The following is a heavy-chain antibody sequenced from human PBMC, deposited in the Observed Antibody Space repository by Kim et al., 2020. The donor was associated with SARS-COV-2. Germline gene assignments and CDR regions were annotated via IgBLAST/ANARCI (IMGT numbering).Heavy chain of an antibody. V-gene: IGHV3-23*01. Sequence: DSVKGQFTIARDNSKNTLDLQMNSLRAEDTAVYYCAKDAIQSPEHELFDYWGQGTLVTVSS. CDR3: AKDAIQSPEHELFDY. D-gene: IGHD1-7*01. J-gene: IGHJ4*02.